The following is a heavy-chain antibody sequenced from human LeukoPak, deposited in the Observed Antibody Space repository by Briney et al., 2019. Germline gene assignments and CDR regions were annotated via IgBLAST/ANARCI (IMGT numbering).Heavy chain of an antibody. V-gene: IGHV5-51*01. CDR1: GYTFTSYW. Sequence: GESLKISCEGSGYTFTSYWIAWVRQMPGKGLEWMGIIYPGNSDTRYSPSFQGQVTISADKSITTAFLQWSSLKASGTAIYYCARLGVFNYYDSSSIPGGDAFDIWGQGTLVTVSS. J-gene: IGHJ3*02. CDR2: IYPGNSDT. CDR3: ARLGVFNYYDSSSIPGGDAFDI. D-gene: IGHD3-22*01.